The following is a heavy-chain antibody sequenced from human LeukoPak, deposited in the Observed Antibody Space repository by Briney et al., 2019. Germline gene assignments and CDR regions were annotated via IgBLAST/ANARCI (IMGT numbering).Heavy chain of an antibody. CDR3: AKDFRYCSSTSCHYYYYYYMDV. J-gene: IGHJ6*03. CDR2: ISSNGVST. CDR1: GFTFSSYA. Sequence: GGSLRLSCAASGFTFSSYAMHWVRQAPGKGLEYVSAISSNGVSTYYANSVKGRFTISRDNSKNTLYLQMNSLRAEDTAVYYCAKDFRYCSSTSCHYYYYYYMDVWGKGTTVTVSS. V-gene: IGHV3-64*01. D-gene: IGHD2-2*01.